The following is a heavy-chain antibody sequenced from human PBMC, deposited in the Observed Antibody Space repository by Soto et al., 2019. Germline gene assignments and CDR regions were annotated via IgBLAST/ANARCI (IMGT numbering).Heavy chain of an antibody. CDR3: ARGMTPPGAPAWYYFDS. Sequence: SETLSLTCTVSGASITGTSYWSWIRQPAGKGLEWIGRFSLSGTTNYNPSLRSRITMSADVSKNQFSLRLTSVTAADTALYYCARGMTPPGAPAWYYFDSWGQGTLVTVSS. CDR2: FSLSGTT. J-gene: IGHJ4*02. CDR1: GASITGTSY. D-gene: IGHD2-8*02. V-gene: IGHV4-4*07.